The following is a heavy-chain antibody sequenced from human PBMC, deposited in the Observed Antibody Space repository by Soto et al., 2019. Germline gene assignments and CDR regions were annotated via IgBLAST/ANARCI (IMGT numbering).Heavy chain of an antibody. J-gene: IGHJ5*02. D-gene: IGHD3-22*01. Sequence: PSETLSLTCTVSGGSISSSYWSWIRQPPGKGLEWIGYIYYSGSTNYNPSLKSRVTISVDTSKNQFSLKLSSVTAADTAVYYCARQGGYYDSSGYYYVLGAYTHENWFDPWGQGTLVTVSS. CDR3: ARQGGYYDSSGYYYVLGAYTHENWFDP. V-gene: IGHV4-59*08. CDR2: IYYSGST. CDR1: GGSISSSY.